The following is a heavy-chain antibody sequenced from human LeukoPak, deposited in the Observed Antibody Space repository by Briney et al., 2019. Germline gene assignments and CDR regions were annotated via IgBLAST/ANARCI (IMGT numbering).Heavy chain of an antibody. CDR1: GGTFSSYA. V-gene: IGHV1-69*04. Sequence: SVEVSCKASGGTFSSYAISWVRQAPGQGLEWMGRIIPILGIANYAQKFQGRATITADKSTSTAYMELSSLRSEDTAVYYCARDGDSSSYATSQRTPGDPWGQGTLVTVSS. D-gene: IGHD6-13*01. CDR3: ARDGDSSSYATSQRTPGDP. CDR2: IIPILGIA. J-gene: IGHJ5*02.